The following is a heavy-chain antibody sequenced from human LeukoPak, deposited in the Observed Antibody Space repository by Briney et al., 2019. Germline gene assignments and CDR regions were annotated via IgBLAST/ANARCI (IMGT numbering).Heavy chain of an antibody. J-gene: IGHJ4*02. V-gene: IGHV3-23*01. Sequence: PGGSLRLSRAASGFTFSSYAMSWVRQAPGKGLEWVSTLSGSGGNTYYADSGKGRVTISRDSSKNTLYLQMNSLRAEDTAVYHCAKGSYYYDSADYFDYWGQGTLVTVSS. CDR3: AKGSYYYDSADYFDY. CDR1: GFTFSSYA. CDR2: LSGSGGNT. D-gene: IGHD3-22*01.